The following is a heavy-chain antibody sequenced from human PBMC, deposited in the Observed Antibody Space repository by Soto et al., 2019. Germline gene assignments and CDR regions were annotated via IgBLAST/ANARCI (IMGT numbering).Heavy chain of an antibody. CDR1: RFTFSSYA. CDR2: ISDSADST. Sequence: EVQLLESGGGLVQPGGSLRLSCAASRFTFSSYAMTWVRQAPGKGLEWVSAISDSADSTYYADSVRGRFTVSRDNSKNTLYLQMNSLRAEDTAVYYCAKHCSSVSCLPWGQGTLVTVSS. J-gene: IGHJ5*02. D-gene: IGHD2-15*01. V-gene: IGHV3-23*01. CDR3: AKHCSSVSCLP.